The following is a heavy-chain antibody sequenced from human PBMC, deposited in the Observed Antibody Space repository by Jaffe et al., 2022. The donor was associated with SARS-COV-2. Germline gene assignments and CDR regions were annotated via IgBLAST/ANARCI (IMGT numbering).Heavy chain of an antibody. CDR1: GFTFSSSW. J-gene: IGHJ4*03. V-gene: IGHV3-7*01. CDR2: IKQDGSDK. CDR3: ASGGGSYGGGYFDY. D-gene: IGHD1-26*01. Sequence: QLVESGGGLVQPGGSLKLPCVASGFTFSSSWMSWVRQAPGKGLEWVANIKQDGSDKYYVDSVKGRFTISRDNAKNSLYLQMNSLRAEDTAVYYCASGGGSYGGGYFDYWGQGILVTVSS.